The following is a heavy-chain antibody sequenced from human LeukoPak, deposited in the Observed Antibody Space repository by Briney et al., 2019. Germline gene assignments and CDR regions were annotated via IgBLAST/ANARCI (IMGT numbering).Heavy chain of an antibody. V-gene: IGHV1-18*01. CDR1: RYTFTSYG. D-gene: IGHD2-2*01. Sequence: ASVKVSCKASRYTFTSYGISWVRQAPGQGLEWMGWISAYNGNTNYAQKLQGRVTMTTDASTSTAYMELRSLRSDDTAVYYCAREVGLLSAYYYYYGMDVWGQGTTVTVSS. CDR3: AREVGLLSAYYYYYGMDV. CDR2: ISAYNGNT. J-gene: IGHJ6*02.